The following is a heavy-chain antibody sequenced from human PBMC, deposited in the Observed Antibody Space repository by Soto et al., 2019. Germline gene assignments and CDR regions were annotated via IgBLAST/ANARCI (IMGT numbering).Heavy chain of an antibody. D-gene: IGHD1-26*01. CDR1: GCTLSHDT. Sequence: QVQLVQSGPEVKKPGSSVMVACTASGCTLSHDTISWLRQAPGHGLEYMVRVIPILDISNYEQNFQGRVTITADKSTNTAYMELSSLRPDGTAVYYCAREVRIVGQSCATVWFDPWGHGTQVTGSS. J-gene: IGHJ5*02. V-gene: IGHV1-69*08. CDR2: VIPILDIS. CDR3: AREVRIVGQSCATVWFDP.